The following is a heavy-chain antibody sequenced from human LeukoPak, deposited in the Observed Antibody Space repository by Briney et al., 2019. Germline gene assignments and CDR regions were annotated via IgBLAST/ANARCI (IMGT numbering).Heavy chain of an antibody. CDR2: IKQDGSEK. CDR1: GFTFSSYW. D-gene: IGHD1-1*01. CDR3: VKEPTERYYIDY. Sequence: GGSLRLSCAASGFTFSSYWMSWVRQAPGKGLEWVANIKQDGSEKYYVDSVKGRFTISRDNAKSSLFLQMSSLRAEDTALYYCVKEPTERYYIDYWGQGTLVTVSS. V-gene: IGHV3-7*03. J-gene: IGHJ4*02.